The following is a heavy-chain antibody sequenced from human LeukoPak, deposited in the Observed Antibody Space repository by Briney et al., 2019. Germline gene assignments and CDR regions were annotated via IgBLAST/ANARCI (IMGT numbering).Heavy chain of an antibody. Sequence: KPGRSLRLSCAASGFTFSDYYMSWIRQAPGKGLEGVTYISGSSSYTNYADSVKGRFTISRDNAKNSLYLQITSLRAEDTAVYYCARHGLYYSSDYWTFQHWGQGTLVTVSS. J-gene: IGHJ1*01. CDR1: GFTFSDYY. CDR2: ISGSSSYT. V-gene: IGHV3-11*06. CDR3: ARHGLYYSSDYWTFQH. D-gene: IGHD3-22*01.